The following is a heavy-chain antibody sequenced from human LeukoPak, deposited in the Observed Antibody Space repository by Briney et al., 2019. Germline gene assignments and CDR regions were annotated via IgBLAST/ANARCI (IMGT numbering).Heavy chain of an antibody. Sequence: PSETLSLTCAVSGYSISSGYYWGWIRPPPGKGREGIGIIYHSGSTYYNPSLKRRVTISVDTSKNQFSLKLSSVTAADTAVYYCARGISRGYYDSSGYYWFDPWGQGTLVTVSS. J-gene: IGHJ5*02. CDR1: GYSISSGYY. CDR3: ARGISRGYYDSSGYYWFDP. D-gene: IGHD3-22*01. CDR2: IYHSGST. V-gene: IGHV4-38-2*01.